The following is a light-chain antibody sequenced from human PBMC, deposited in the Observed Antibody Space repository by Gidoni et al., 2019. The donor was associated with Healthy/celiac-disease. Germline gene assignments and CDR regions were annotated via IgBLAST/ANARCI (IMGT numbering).Light chain of an antibody. V-gene: IGKV3-20*01. CDR3: QQYGSSPPWT. CDR1: QSVSSSY. CDR2: GAS. Sequence: EIVLTQAPSTLSLSPGERATLSCRASQSVSSSYLAWYQQKPGQAPRLLIYGASSRATGIPDRFSGSGSGTDFTLTISRLGPEDFAVYYCQQYGSSPPWTFGQGTKVEIK. J-gene: IGKJ1*01.